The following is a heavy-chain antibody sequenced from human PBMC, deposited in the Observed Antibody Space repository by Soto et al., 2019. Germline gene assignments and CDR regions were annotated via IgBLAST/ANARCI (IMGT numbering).Heavy chain of an antibody. CDR2: INHSGSV. J-gene: IGHJ5*02. V-gene: IGHV4-34*01. CDR3: AKCPQTVYYDAGTGYSSVP. Sequence: PSETLSLTCTVSGGSFHGYYWGWIRQPPGKGLEWIGDINHSGSVNFNPTFKSRVTILLDTSKNQLSLQLSSVSAADTAIYYCAKCPQTVYYDAGTGYSSVPWGQGTLVTVSS. CDR1: GGSFHGYY. D-gene: IGHD3-22*01.